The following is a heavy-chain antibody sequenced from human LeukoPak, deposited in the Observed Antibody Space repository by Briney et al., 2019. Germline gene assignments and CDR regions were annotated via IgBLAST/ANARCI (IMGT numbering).Heavy chain of an antibody. J-gene: IGHJ6*02. D-gene: IGHD1-26*01. CDR1: RGPMSSHY. CDR3: TRSRVSGSYFDYHSGMDV. V-gene: IGHV4-59*11. Sequence: SETLSLTCTVSRGPMSSHYCSWIRQPPGKRLDWIGYDSCSGTTKYSPSLNSRVTISRDTSKNQFSLRVNSVTAADTAVYYCTRSRVSGSYFDYHSGMDVWGQGTTVIVSS. CDR2: DSCSGTT.